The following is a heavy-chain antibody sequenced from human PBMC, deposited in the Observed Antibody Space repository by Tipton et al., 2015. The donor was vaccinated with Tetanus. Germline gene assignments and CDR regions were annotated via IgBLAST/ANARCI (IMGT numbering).Heavy chain of an antibody. D-gene: IGHD6-13*01. Sequence: QLVQSGAEVKKAGESLKISCQGSGHSFTKYWIAWVRQKPGQGLEWMGLIYPDDSDTRYNPSFQGQVTISADKSSRTAYLQWSSLKASDTAVYYCARHAAAGPLPSPEQFSYHYGMDVWAQGTTVTVS. CDR2: IYPDDSDT. J-gene: IGHJ6*02. CDR3: ARHAAAGPLPSPEQFSYHYGMDV. CDR1: GHSFTKYW. V-gene: IGHV5-51*01.